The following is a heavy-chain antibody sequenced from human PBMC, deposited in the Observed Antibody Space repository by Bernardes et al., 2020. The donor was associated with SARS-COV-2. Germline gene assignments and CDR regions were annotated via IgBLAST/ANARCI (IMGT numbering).Heavy chain of an antibody. CDR3: ARVEVDYDYIWGSYRPNYFDY. Sequence: GGSLRLSCAASGFIFSSYEMNWVRQAPGKGLEWVSYISSSGSTIYYADSVKGRFTISRDNAKNSLYLQMNSLRAEDTAVYYCARVEVDYDYIWGSYRPNYFDYWGQGTLVTVSS. V-gene: IGHV3-48*03. D-gene: IGHD3-16*02. CDR2: ISSSGSTI. J-gene: IGHJ4*02. CDR1: GFIFSSYE.